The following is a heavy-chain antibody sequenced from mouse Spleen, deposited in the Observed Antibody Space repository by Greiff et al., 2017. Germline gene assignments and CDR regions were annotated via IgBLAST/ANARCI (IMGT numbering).Heavy chain of an antibody. V-gene: IGHV1-9*01. CDR2: ILPGNGST. D-gene: IGHD2-4*01. CDR1: GYTFTGYW. Sequence: QVQLKQSGTELMKPGASVKLSCKATGYTFTGYWIEWVKQRPGHGLEWIGEILPGNGSTNYNEKFKGKATFTADTFSNTAYIQLSSLTTEDSVIYYCARRGPMIWAMDYWGQGISVTVSS. CDR3: ARRGPMIWAMDY. J-gene: IGHJ4*01.